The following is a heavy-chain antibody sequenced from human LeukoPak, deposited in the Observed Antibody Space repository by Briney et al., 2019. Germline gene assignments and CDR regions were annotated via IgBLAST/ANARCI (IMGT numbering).Heavy chain of an antibody. Sequence: GGSLGLSCAASGFTFSSYAMSWVRQAPGKGLEWVSAISGSGGSTYYADSVKGRFTISRDNSKNTLYLQMNSLRAEDTAVYYCAKDLPSKYQLLNRFYGMDVWGQGTTVTVSS. CDR1: GFTFSSYA. D-gene: IGHD2-2*02. J-gene: IGHJ6*02. V-gene: IGHV3-23*01. CDR3: AKDLPSKYQLLNRFYGMDV. CDR2: ISGSGGST.